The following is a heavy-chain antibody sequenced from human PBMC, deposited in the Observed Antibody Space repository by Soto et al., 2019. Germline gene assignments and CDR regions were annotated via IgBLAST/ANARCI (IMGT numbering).Heavy chain of an antibody. CDR1: GESFSGHI. Sequence: PSETLSLTCAVYGESFSGHIWTWIRQPPGTGLEWIGEINHSGSTNYNPSLKSRVTISVDASKNQFSLKLTSVTAADTAVYYCARDKITGLFDYWGQGTLVTVSS. D-gene: IGHD2-8*02. CDR3: ARDKITGLFDY. V-gene: IGHV4-34*01. CDR2: INHSGST. J-gene: IGHJ4*02.